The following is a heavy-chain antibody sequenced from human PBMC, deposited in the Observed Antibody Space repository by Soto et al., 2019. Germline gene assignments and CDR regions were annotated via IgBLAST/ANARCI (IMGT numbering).Heavy chain of an antibody. D-gene: IGHD3-3*01. V-gene: IGHV4-59*01. J-gene: IGHJ5*02. Sequence: SETLSLTCTVSGGSISSYYWSWIRQPPGKGLEWIGYIYYSGSTNYNPSLKSRVTISVDTSKNQFSLKLSSVTAADTAVYYCSREFFGAGNWFDPWGQGNLVTVSS. CDR2: IYYSGST. CDR3: SREFFGAGNWFDP. CDR1: GGSISSYY.